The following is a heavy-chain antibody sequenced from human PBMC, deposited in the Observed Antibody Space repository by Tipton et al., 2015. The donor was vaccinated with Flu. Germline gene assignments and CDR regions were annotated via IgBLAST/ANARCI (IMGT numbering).Heavy chain of an antibody. CDR3: ARAKDRVYYYYMDV. Sequence: TLSLTCAVYGGSFSGYYWSWIRQPPGKGLEWIGEINHSGSTNYNPSLKSRVTISVDTSKNQFSLKLSSVTAADTAVYYCARAKDRVYYYYMDVWGKGTTVTVSS. CDR1: GGSFSGYY. V-gene: IGHV4-34*01. J-gene: IGHJ6*03. CDR2: INHSGST. D-gene: IGHD5-12*01.